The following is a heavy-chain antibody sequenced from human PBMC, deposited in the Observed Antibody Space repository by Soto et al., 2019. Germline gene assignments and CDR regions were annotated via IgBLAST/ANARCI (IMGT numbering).Heavy chain of an antibody. D-gene: IGHD2-2*01. Sequence: QVQLQESGPGLVKPSQTLSLTCTVSGGSISSGGYYWSWIRQHLGKGLEWIGYIYYSGSTYYNPSLKSRVTISVDTSKNQFSLKLSSVTAADTAVYYCAREGPAAPINWFDPWGQGTLVTVSS. CDR2: IYYSGST. J-gene: IGHJ5*02. CDR1: GGSISSGGYY. V-gene: IGHV4-31*03. CDR3: AREGPAAPINWFDP.